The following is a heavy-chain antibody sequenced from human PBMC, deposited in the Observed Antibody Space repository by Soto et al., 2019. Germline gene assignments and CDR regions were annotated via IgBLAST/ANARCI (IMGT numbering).Heavy chain of an antibody. CDR1: GGSISSYY. V-gene: IGHV4-59*01. Sequence: QVQLQESGPGLVKPSETLSLTCTVSGGSISSYYWCWIRQHPGKGLEWIGYIYYSGSTNYNPYLKSRVTTSVDTSKNQFSLKLSSVTAADTAVYYCARVGATGYNWFDPWGQGTLVTVSS. J-gene: IGHJ5*02. CDR3: ARVGATGYNWFDP. CDR2: IYYSGST. D-gene: IGHD1-26*01.